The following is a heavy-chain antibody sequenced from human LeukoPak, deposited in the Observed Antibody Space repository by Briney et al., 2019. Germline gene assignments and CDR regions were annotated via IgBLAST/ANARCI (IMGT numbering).Heavy chain of an antibody. V-gene: IGHV4-59*08. CDR3: ARVGYSYGPRDAFDI. J-gene: IGHJ3*02. D-gene: IGHD5-18*01. CDR1: GGSISSYY. CDR2: IYYSGST. Sequence: NPSETLSLTCTVSGGSISSYYWSWIRQPPGKGLEWIGYIYYSGSTNYNPSLKSRVTISVDTSKNQFSLKLSSVTAADTAVYYCARVGYSYGPRDAFDIWGQGTMVTVSS.